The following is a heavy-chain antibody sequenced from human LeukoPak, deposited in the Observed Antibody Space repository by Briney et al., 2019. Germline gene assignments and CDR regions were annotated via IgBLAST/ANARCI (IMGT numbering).Heavy chain of an antibody. D-gene: IGHD3-10*01. Sequence: ASVKVSCKASGGTFSSYAISWVRQAPGQGLEWMGGIIPIFGTANYAQKFQGRVTITADKSTSTAYMELSGLRFEDTAVYYCARDSTMVRGVIWDYYYGMDVWGKGTTVTVSS. V-gene: IGHV1-69*06. J-gene: IGHJ6*04. CDR1: GGTFSSYA. CDR3: ARDSTMVRGVIWDYYYGMDV. CDR2: IIPIFGTA.